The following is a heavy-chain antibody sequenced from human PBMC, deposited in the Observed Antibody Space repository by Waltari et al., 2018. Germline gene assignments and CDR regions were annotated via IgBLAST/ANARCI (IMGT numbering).Heavy chain of an antibody. Sequence: QVQLVQSGAEVKKPGASVKVSCKASGYTFTSYDINWVRQATGQVLEWMGWMNPNSGNTGYAQKFQGRVTMTRNTSISTAYMELSSLRSEDTAVYYCARGGPARGIAVAGPGFDPWGQGTLVTVSS. CDR1: GYTFTSYD. J-gene: IGHJ5*02. V-gene: IGHV1-8*01. CDR3: ARGGPARGIAVAGPGFDP. D-gene: IGHD6-19*01. CDR2: MNPNSGNT.